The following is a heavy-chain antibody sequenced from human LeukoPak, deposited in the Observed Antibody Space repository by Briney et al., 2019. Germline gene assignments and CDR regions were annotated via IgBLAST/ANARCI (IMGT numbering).Heavy chain of an antibody. CDR3: AKGVGANYYYYMDV. D-gene: IGHD1-26*01. Sequence: PGGSLRLSCAASGFTFSSYAMSWVCQAQGKGLEWVSSIGGSGGSTYYADSVKGRFTISRDNSKNTLYLQMNSLRGEDTAIYYCAKGVGANYYYYMDVWGKGTTVTVSS. CDR2: IGGSGGST. CDR1: GFTFSSYA. J-gene: IGHJ6*03. V-gene: IGHV3-23*01.